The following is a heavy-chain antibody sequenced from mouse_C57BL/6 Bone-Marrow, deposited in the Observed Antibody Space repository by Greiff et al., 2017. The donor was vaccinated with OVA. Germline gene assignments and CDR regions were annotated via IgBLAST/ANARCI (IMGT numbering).Heavy chain of an antibody. CDR3: ARYDYDVYDVDY. V-gene: IGHV5-4*01. Sequence: DVHLVESGGGLVKPGASLKLSCAASGFTFTSYAMSWVRQTPEKRLEWVAAISDGGSYTYYTDNVKGRFTISRDNAKNNLFLQMSSLKSEDTAMYYCARYDYDVYDVDYWGQGTTVTVSS. CDR1: GFTFTSYA. D-gene: IGHD2-4*01. CDR2: ISDGGSYT. J-gene: IGHJ2*01.